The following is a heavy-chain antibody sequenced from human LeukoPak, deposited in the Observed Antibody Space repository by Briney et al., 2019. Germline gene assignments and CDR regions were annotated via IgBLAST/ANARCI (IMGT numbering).Heavy chain of an antibody. Sequence: ASVKVSCKASGYTFTSHDINWVRQATGQALEWMGWMNPNSGNTGYAQKFQGRVTITRNNSISTVYMELSSLRSEDTAVYYCARRLGLRWDLQAFDIWGQGTMVTVPS. D-gene: IGHD4-23*01. CDR2: MNPNSGNT. V-gene: IGHV1-8*03. J-gene: IGHJ3*02. CDR3: ARRLGLRWDLQAFDI. CDR1: GYTFTSHD.